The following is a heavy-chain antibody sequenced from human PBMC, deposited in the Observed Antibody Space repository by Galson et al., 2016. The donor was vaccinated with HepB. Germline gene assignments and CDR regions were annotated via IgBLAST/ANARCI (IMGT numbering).Heavy chain of an antibody. CDR3: ASLRFKGFDL. J-gene: IGHJ2*01. D-gene: IGHD3-3*01. Sequence: SLRLSCAASGFTLSNSAMSWVRQAPGKGLEWVSAMSDSGGSTYYADSVKGRFTISGDNSKNTLYLQMNSLRAEDTAVYYCASLRFKGFDLWGRGTLVTVSS. V-gene: IGHV3-23*01. CDR1: GFTLSNSA. CDR2: MSDSGGST.